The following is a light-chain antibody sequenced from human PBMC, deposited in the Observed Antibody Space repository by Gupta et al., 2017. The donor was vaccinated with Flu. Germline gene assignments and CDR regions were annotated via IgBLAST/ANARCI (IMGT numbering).Light chain of an antibody. CDR1: QSISSY. CDR3: QQSYTTRT. J-gene: IGKJ1*01. Sequence: TSSSLAASVVDRVTITCRARQSISSYLNWYQQKPVKSPMLLIDAASTLKSGGPSRFSGSGSGTDFALTISSLQAEDFATYYCQQSYTTRTFGQGTKVEIK. CDR2: AAS. V-gene: IGKV1-39*01.